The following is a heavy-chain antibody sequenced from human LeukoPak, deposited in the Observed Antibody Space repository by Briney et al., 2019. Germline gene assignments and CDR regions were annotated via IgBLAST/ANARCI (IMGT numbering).Heavy chain of an antibody. J-gene: IGHJ3*02. V-gene: IGHV3-7*01. CDR1: GFTFSSYW. CDR3: ASWGYGGRIDAFDI. Sequence: GGSLRLSCAASGFTFSSYWMSWVRQAPGKGLEWVANIKQDGSEKYYVDSVKGRFTISRDNAKNSLYLQMNSLRAEDTAVYYCASWGYGGRIDAFDIWGRGTMVTVSS. CDR2: IKQDGSEK. D-gene: IGHD4-23*01.